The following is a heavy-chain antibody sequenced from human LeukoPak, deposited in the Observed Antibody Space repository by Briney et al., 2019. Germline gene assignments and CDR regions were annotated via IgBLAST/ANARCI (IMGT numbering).Heavy chain of an antibody. CDR2: IKQDGSEK. Sequence: PGGSLRLSCAASGFTFSNSWMSWVRQAPGKGLEWVANIKQDGSEKYYVDSVKGRFTISRDNAKNSLYLQMNSLRAEDTAVYYCARDLYRIVVVPHYFDYWGQETLVTVSS. CDR3: ARDLYRIVVVPHYFDY. CDR1: GFTFSNSW. D-gene: IGHD3-22*01. V-gene: IGHV3-7*01. J-gene: IGHJ4*02.